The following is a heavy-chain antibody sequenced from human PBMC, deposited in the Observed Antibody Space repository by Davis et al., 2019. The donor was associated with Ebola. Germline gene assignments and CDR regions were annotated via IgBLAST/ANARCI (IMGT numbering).Heavy chain of an antibody. CDR3: ARDLKRFLEWRNIYGMDV. D-gene: IGHD3-3*01. CDR2: IIPIFGTA. V-gene: IGHV1-69*13. CDR1: GGTFSSYA. J-gene: IGHJ6*02. Sequence: SVTVSCQASGGTFSSYAISWVRQAPGQGLEWMGGIIPIFGTANYAQKFQGRVTITADESTSTAYMELSSLRSEDTAVYYCARDLKRFLEWRNIYGMDVWGQGTTVTVSS.